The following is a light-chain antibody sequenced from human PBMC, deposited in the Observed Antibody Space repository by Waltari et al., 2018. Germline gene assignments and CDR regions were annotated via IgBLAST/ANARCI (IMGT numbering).Light chain of an antibody. J-gene: IGKJ4*01. CDR2: GAS. V-gene: IGKV3-20*01. Sequence: EIVLTQSPGTLSLSPGERATRSCRASKTFSSSYLAWYQQKPGQAPRLLIEGASTRAAGCPVRFSVSGSGTDFTLTISRLEPEDFAVYYCQHYGTSPPLTFGGVTKVEIK. CDR3: QHYGTSPPLT. CDR1: KTFSSSY.